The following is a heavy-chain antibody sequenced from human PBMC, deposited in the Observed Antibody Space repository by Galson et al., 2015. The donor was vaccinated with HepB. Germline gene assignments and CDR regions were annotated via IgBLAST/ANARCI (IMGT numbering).Heavy chain of an antibody. D-gene: IGHD3-3*01. CDR1: GFTFSSYG. J-gene: IGHJ6*02. V-gene: IGHV3-33*06. CDR3: AKARGTIFGVVIGTRDDYYGMDV. Sequence: SLRLSCAASGFTFSSYGMHWVRQAPGKGLEWVAVIWYDGSNKYYADSVKGRFTISRDNSKNTLYLQMNSLRAEDTAVYYCAKARGTIFGVVIGTRDDYYGMDVWGQGTTVTVSS. CDR2: IWYDGSNK.